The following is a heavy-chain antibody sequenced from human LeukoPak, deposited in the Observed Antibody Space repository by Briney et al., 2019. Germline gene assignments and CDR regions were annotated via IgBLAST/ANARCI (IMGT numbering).Heavy chain of an antibody. D-gene: IGHD5-24*01. CDR2: IYPGDSDT. V-gene: IGHV5-51*01. CDR1: GYSFTSYW. Sequence: GESLKISCQGSGYSFTSYWIGWVRQMPGKGLEWMGIIYPGDSDTRYSPSFQGQVTISADKSISTAYLQWSSLKASDTAMYYCARLGGGMATISFQDYWGQGTLVTVSS. CDR3: ARLGGGMATISFQDY. J-gene: IGHJ4*02.